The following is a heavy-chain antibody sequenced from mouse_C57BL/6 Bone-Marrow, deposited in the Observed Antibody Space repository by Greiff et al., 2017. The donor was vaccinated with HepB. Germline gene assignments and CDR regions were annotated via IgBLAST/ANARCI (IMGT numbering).Heavy chain of an antibody. J-gene: IGHJ1*03. D-gene: IGHD1-1*01. Sequence: VQLKQSGPGLAKPSQTLSLTCSVTGYSITSDYWNWIRKLPGNKLEYMGYISYSGSTYYNPSLKSRISITRDTSKNQYYLQLNSVTTEDTATYYCARRITTKWYFDVWGTGTTVTVSS. CDR3: ARRITTKWYFDV. CDR1: GYSITSDY. V-gene: IGHV3-8*01. CDR2: ISYSGST.